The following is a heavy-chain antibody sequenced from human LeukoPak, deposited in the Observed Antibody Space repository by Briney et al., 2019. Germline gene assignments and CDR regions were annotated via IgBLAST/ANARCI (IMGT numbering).Heavy chain of an antibody. J-gene: IGHJ6*04. CDR1: GFTFSRYS. CDR2: INTSSIYI. V-gene: IGHV3-21*01. Sequence: GGSLRLSCAASGFTFSRYSMNWVRQAPGKGLEWVSSINTSSIYIYYADSVKGRFTISRDNAKNSMYLQMNSLRAEDMAVYYCAELGITMIGGVWGKGTTVTISS. D-gene: IGHD3-10*02. CDR3: AELGITMIGGV.